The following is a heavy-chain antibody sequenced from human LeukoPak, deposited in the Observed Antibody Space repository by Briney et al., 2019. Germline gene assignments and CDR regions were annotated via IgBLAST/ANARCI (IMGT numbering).Heavy chain of an antibody. CDR3: AKDQRITMIVVVTSFDY. CDR1: GFTFSSYA. CDR2: ISYDGSNK. Sequence: PGGSLRLSCAASGFTFSSYAMHWVRQAPGKGLEWVAVISYDGSNKYYADSVKGRFTISRDNSKNTLYLQMNSLRAEDTAVYYCAKDQRITMIVVVTSFDYWGQGTLVTVSS. D-gene: IGHD3-22*01. J-gene: IGHJ4*02. V-gene: IGHV3-30*04.